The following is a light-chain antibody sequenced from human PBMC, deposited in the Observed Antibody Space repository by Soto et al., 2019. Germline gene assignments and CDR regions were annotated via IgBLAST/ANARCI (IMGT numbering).Light chain of an antibody. V-gene: IGLV2-14*01. Sequence: QSALTQPASVSGSPGQSITISCTGTSSDVGGYNYVSWYQQHPGKAPKLMIYEVSNRPSGVSNRFSGSKSGNTASLTFSGLQAEDEADYYCSSYTSSSTRVVFGGGTKLTVL. CDR3: SSYTSSSTRVV. CDR1: SSDVGGYNY. J-gene: IGLJ2*01. CDR2: EVS.